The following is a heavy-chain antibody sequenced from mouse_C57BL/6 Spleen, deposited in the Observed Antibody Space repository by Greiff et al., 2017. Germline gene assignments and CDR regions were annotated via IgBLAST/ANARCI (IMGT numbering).Heavy chain of an antibody. D-gene: IGHD3-2*02. V-gene: IGHV1-52*01. J-gene: IGHJ3*01. Sequence: QVQLQQPGAELVRPGSSVKLSCKASGYTFTSYWMHWVKQRPIQGLEWIGNIDPSDSETHYNQKFKDKATLTVDKSSSTAYMQLSSLTSEDSAVYYGARDSSGYVGAWFAYWGQGTLVTVSA. CDR1: GYTFTSYW. CDR3: ARDSSGYVGAWFAY. CDR2: IDPSDSET.